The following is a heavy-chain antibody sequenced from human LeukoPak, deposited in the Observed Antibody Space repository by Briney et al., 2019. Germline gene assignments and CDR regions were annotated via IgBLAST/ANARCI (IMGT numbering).Heavy chain of an antibody. D-gene: IGHD6-25*01. CDR1: GYTFTDYY. J-gene: IGHJ4*02. CDR3: ARGRPGDYFDY. CDR2: INPGSGDT. Sequence: EASVNVSCKPSGYTFTDYYIHWVRQAPGPGLEWMGWINPGSGDTNYAQTFQGRVTMTRDTSISTAYMDLSRLRSDDTAVYYCARGRPGDYFDYWGQGTLVTVSS. V-gene: IGHV1-2*02.